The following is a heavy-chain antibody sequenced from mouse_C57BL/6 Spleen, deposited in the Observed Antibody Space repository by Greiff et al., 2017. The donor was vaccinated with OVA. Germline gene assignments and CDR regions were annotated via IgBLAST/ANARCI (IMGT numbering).Heavy chain of an antibody. CDR3: ARSPDYGYDWAWFAY. J-gene: IGHJ3*01. CDR1: GYTFTSYW. Sequence: QVQLQQPGAELVKPGASVKLSCKASGYTFTSYWMQWVKQRPGQGLEWIGEIDPSDSYTNYNQKFKGKATLTVDTSSSTAYMQLSSLTSEDSAVYYCARSPDYGYDWAWFAYWGQGTLVTVSA. V-gene: IGHV1-50*01. D-gene: IGHD2-2*01. CDR2: IDPSDSYT.